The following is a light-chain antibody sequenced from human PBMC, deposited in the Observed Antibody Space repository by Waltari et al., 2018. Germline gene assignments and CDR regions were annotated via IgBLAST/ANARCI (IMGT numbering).Light chain of an antibody. Sequence: DIQMTQSPSSLSASVGDRLTITCRASQNINSFLNWYQQKPGRAPKLLIYAASSLHSGVPSRFSGSGSGTDYTLTISSLQPEDFATYYCQQSYSTWTSGQGTKVEIK. CDR1: QNINSF. CDR3: QQSYSTWT. J-gene: IGKJ1*01. V-gene: IGKV1-39*01. CDR2: AAS.